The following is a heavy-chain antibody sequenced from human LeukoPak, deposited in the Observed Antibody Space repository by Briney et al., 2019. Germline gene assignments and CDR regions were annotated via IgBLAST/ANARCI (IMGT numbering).Heavy chain of an antibody. Sequence: PGGSLRLSCAASGFTFSSYWMNWVRQAPGKGLVWVSRIASDGSSTTYADSVKGRFSISRDNSKNTLYLQMNSLRAEDTAVYYCARGQNIPAWGQGTLVTVSS. CDR2: IASDGSST. D-gene: IGHD1/OR15-1a*01. V-gene: IGHV3-74*01. J-gene: IGHJ4*02. CDR1: GFTFSSYW. CDR3: ARGQNIPA.